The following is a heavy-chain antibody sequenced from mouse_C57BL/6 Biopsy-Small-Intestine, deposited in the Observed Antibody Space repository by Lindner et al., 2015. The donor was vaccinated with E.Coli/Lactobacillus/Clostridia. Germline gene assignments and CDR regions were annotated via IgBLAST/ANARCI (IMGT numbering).Heavy chain of an antibody. CDR2: INPNNGNT. V-gene: IGHV1-22*01. Sequence: VQLQESGPELVKPGASVKMSCKASGYTFTDYNMHWVKQSHGKSLVWIGYINPNNGNTGYNQKFKGKATLTVNKSSSTAYMELRSLTSEDSAVYYCARYITTVSRAYYYAMDYWGQGTSVTVSS. CDR3: ARYITTVSRAYYYAMDY. D-gene: IGHD1-1*01. CDR1: GYTFTDYN. J-gene: IGHJ4*01.